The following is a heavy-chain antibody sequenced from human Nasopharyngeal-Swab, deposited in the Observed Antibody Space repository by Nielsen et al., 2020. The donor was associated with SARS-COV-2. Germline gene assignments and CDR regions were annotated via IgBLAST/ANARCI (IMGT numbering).Heavy chain of an antibody. V-gene: IGHV4-59*01. CDR2: IYYSGST. D-gene: IGHD6-13*01. Sequence: SETLSLTCTASGGSISSYYWSWIRQPPGKGLEWIGYIYYSGSTNYNPSLKSRVTISVDTSKNQFSLKLSSVTAADTAVYYCARGSIAAAGSNWYFDLWGRGTLVTVSS. CDR1: GGSISSYY. J-gene: IGHJ2*01. CDR3: ARGSIAAAGSNWYFDL.